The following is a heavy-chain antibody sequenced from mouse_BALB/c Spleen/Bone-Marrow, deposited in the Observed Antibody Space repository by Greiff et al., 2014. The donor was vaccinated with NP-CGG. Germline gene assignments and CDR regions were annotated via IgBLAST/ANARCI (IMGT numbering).Heavy chain of an antibody. V-gene: IGHV2-6-5*01. CDR3: AKHDTTVVLDY. CDR1: GFSLTDYG. J-gene: IGHJ2*01. D-gene: IGHD1-1*01. CDR2: IWGGGNT. Sequence: VQLQQSGPGLVAPSQSLSITCTVSGFSLTDYGVSWIRQPPGKGLEWLGVIWGGGNTYYNSTLKSRLSISKDNSKSQVFLKMNSLQTDDTAMYYCAKHDTTVVLDYWGQGTTLTVSS.